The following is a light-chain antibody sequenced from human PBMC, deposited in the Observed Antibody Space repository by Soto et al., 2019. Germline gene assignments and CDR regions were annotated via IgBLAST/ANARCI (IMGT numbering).Light chain of an antibody. V-gene: IGLV1-40*01. J-gene: IGLJ2*01. Sequence: QSVLTQPPSVSGAPGQRVTISCTGSSSNIGAGYDVHWYQQLPGTAPKLLIYANSNRPSGVPDRFSGSKSGTSASLAITGLQAEDEADYYCQSYDNSLRIFGGGTKLTVX. CDR1: SSNIGAGYD. CDR2: ANS. CDR3: QSYDNSLRI.